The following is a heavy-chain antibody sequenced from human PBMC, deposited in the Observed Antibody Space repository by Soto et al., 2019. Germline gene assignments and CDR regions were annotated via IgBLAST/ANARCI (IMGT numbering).Heavy chain of an antibody. V-gene: IGHV3-33*01. D-gene: IGHD6-6*01. J-gene: IGHJ6*02. CDR3: ARERGMDSSSPSALNYYYYYGMDV. Sequence: PGGSLRLSCAASGFTLSSYGMHWVRQAPGKGLEWVAVIWYDGSNKYYADSVKGRFTISRDNSKNTLYLQMNSLRAEDTAVYYCARERGMDSSSPSALNYYYYYGMDVWGQGTTVTVSS. CDR2: IWYDGSNK. CDR1: GFTLSSYG.